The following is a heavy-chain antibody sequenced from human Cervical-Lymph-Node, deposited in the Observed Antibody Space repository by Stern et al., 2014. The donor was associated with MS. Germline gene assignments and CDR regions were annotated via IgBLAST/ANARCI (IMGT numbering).Heavy chain of an antibody. V-gene: IGHV1-69*06. CDR2: VIPFVGTS. Sequence: QVQLVDFGAEVKKPGSSVKVSCNSSGGISWVRQAPGQGLVWMGGVIPFVGTSNYAQKFQGRVTITADTSTNTTYLHLSRLTSADTAVYYCARGSGDNWFGPWGQGPLVTVSS. J-gene: IGHJ5*02. CDR1: GG. CDR3: ARGSGDNWFGP. D-gene: IGHD3-10*01.